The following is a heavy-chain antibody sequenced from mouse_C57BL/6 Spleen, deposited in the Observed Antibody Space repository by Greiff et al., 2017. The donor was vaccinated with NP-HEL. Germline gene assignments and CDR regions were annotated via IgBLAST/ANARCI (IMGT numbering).Heavy chain of an antibody. V-gene: IGHV1-80*01. J-gene: IGHJ1*03. CDR3: ARRLGRDWYFDV. Sequence: QVQLQQSGAELVKPGASVKISCKASGYAFSSYWMNWVKQRPGQGLEWIGQIYPGDGDTNYNGKFKGKATLTADKSSSTAYMQLSSLTSEDSAVYFCARRLGRDWYFDVWGTGTTVTVSS. CDR2: IYPGDGDT. CDR1: GYAFSSYW. D-gene: IGHD4-1*01.